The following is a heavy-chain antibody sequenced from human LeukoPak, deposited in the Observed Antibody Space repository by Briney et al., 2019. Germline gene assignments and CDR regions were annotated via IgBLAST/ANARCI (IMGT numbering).Heavy chain of an antibody. V-gene: IGHV1-69*13. D-gene: IGHD3-10*01. J-gene: IGHJ6*03. CDR2: IIPIFGTA. CDR1: GGTVSRYP. CDR3: ASEGLSSGSDYMDV. Sequence: ASVKASCKASGGTVSRYPISWVRQAPGQGLEWMGGIIPIFGTANYAQKFQGRVTITADESTSTAYMELSSLRSEDTAVYYCASEGLSSGSDYMDVWGKGTTVTVSS.